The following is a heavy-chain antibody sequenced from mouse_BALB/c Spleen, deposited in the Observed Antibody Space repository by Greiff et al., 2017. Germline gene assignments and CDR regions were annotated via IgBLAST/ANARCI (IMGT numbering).Heavy chain of an antibody. D-gene: IGHD1-1*01. J-gene: IGHJ3*01. V-gene: IGHV3-2*02. CDR3: ARGGVIYYYGSSPFAY. Sequence: VQLQQSGPGLVKPSQSLSLTCTVTGYSITSDYAWNWIRQFPGNKLEWMGYISYSGSTSYNPSLKSRISITRDTSKNQFFLQLNSVTTEDTATYYCARGGVIYYYGSSPFAYWGQGTLVTVSA. CDR1: GYSITSDYA. CDR2: ISYSGST.